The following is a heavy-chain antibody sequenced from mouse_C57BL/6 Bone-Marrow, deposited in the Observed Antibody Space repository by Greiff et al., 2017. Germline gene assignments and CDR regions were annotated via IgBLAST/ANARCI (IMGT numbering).Heavy chain of an antibody. V-gene: IGHV1-4*01. CDR2: INPSSGYT. CDR3: ARGYAMDY. Sequence: VQRVESGAELARPGASVKMSCKASGYTFTSYTMHWVKQRPGQGLEWIGYINPSSGYTKYNQKFKDKDTLTADKSSSTAYMQLSSLTSEDSAVYYCARGYAMDYWGQGTSVTVSS. J-gene: IGHJ4*01. CDR1: GYTFTSYT.